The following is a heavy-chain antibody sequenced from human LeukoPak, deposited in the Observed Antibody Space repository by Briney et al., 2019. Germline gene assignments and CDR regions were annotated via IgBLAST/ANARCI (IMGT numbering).Heavy chain of an antibody. V-gene: IGHV3-30*02. Sequence: PGGSLRLSCAASGFTFSNYGMHWVRQAPGKGLEWVAFIRYDGSNKYYADSVKGRFTISRDNSKNTLYLQMNSLRAEDTAVYYCAKEGYCSGGSCPYFDYWGQGTLVTVSS. D-gene: IGHD2-15*01. CDR3: AKEGYCSGGSCPYFDY. CDR2: IRYDGSNK. CDR1: GFTFSNYG. J-gene: IGHJ4*02.